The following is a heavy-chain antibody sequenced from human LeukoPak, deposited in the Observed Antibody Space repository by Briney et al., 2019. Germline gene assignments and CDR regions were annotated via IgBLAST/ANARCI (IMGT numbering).Heavy chain of an antibody. D-gene: IGHD6-19*01. Sequence: SETLSLTCTVSGGSISSYYWSWIRQPPGKGLEWIGYIYYSGSTNYNPSLKSRVTISVDTSKNQFSLKLSSVTAADTAVYYCARGSSGWVYDYWGQGTLVTVSS. J-gene: IGHJ4*02. CDR3: ARGSSGWVYDY. V-gene: IGHV4-59*01. CDR2: IYYSGST. CDR1: GGSISSYY.